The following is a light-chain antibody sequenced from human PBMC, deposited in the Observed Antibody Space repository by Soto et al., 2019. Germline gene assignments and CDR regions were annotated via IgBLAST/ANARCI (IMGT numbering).Light chain of an antibody. V-gene: IGLV1-51*01. CDR2: DNI. CDR3: GTWDNSKTVI. CDR1: RSNVGDNY. Sequence: QSVLTQPPSVSAAPGQKVTISCSGNRSNVGDNYVSWYQQLPGTAPNLLIYDNIKRPSGIPDRFSGSKSGTSATLDITGVQTEDEADYYCGTWDNSKTVIFGGGTKLTVL. J-gene: IGLJ2*01.